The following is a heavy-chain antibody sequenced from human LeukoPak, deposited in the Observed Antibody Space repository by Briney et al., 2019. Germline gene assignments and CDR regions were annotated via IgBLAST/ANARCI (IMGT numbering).Heavy chain of an antibody. CDR2: ISGSGGST. CDR3: AKDSRDGYNHFDY. D-gene: IGHD5-24*01. V-gene: IGHV3-23*01. CDR1: GFTFSSYA. Sequence: GGSLRLSCAASGFTFSSYALSWVRQAPGKGLEWVSAISGSGGSTYYADSVKGRFTISRDNSKNTLYLQMNSLRAEDTAVYYCAKDSRDGYNHFDYWGQGTLVTVSS. J-gene: IGHJ4*02.